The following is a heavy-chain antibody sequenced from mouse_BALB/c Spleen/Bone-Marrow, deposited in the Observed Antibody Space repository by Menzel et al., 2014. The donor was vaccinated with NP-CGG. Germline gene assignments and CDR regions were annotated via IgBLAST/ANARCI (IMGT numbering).Heavy chain of an antibody. Sequence: QVQLQQSGAELAKPGASVKMPCKASGYTFTSYWMHWVKQRPGQGLEWIGYINPSTGYTEYNQNFKDKATLTADKSSSTAYMQLSSLTSEDSAVYYCARRAYGSYGFPYWGQGTLVTVSA. CDR1: GYTFTSYW. CDR3: ARRAYGSYGFPY. D-gene: IGHD1-1*01. V-gene: IGHV1-7*01. J-gene: IGHJ3*01. CDR2: INPSTGYT.